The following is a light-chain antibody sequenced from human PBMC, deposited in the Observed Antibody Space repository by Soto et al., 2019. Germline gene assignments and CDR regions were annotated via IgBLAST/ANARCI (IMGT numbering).Light chain of an antibody. V-gene: IGLV1-36*01. J-gene: IGLJ3*02. CDR3: ATWDDTLNGVV. CDR1: TSNIGNNA. Sequence: QTVVTQSPSVSGAPRQRVTITCSGSTSNIGNNAVSWYQQLPGEAPKLLLYYDDLLSSGVSDRFSASKSGTSASLAISGLQSEDEADYYCATWDDTLNGVVFGEGTQLTVL. CDR2: YDD.